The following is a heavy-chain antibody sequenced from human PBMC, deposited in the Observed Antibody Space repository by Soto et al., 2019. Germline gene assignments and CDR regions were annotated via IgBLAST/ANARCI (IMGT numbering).Heavy chain of an antibody. V-gene: IGHV1-18*01. CDR1: GYTFTSYG. D-gene: IGHD3-22*01. CDR2: ISAYNGNT. Sequence: QVQLVQSGAEVKKPGASVKVSCKASGYTFTSYGISWVRQAPGQGLEWMGWISAYNGNTNYAQKLQGRVTMTTDTATSTAYLELRILRSDDTAVYYCAREPVSVVVIPHDAFDIWGQGTMVTVSS. J-gene: IGHJ3*02. CDR3: AREPVSVVVIPHDAFDI.